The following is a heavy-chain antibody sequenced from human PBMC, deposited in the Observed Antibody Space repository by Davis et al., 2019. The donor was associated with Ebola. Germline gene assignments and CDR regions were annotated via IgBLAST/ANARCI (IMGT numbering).Heavy chain of an antibody. J-gene: IGHJ6*02. D-gene: IGHD1-1*01. V-gene: IGHV4-39*07. CDR3: ARLNDDGMDV. CDR1: GGSISSSSYY. CDR2: IYYRGST. Sequence: SETLSLTCTVSGGSISSSSYYWGWIRQPPGKGLEWIGSIYYRGSTYYNPSLKSRVTISVDTSKNQFSLKLSSVTAADTAVYYCARLNDDGMDVWGQGTTVTVSS.